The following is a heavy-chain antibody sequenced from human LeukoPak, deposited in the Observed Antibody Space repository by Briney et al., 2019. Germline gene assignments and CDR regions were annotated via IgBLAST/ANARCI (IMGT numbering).Heavy chain of an antibody. Sequence: PGGSLRLSCAASGFTFSSYNMNWVRQAPGKGLEWISYISSSRSTIYYADSVKGRFTISRDNAKNSLYLQMNSLRDEDTAVYYCALTYYYGSGSYYTEYFQHWGQGTLVTVSS. V-gene: IGHV3-48*02. D-gene: IGHD3-10*01. CDR3: ALTYYYGSGSYYTEYFQH. CDR1: GFTFSSYN. J-gene: IGHJ1*01. CDR2: ISSSRSTI.